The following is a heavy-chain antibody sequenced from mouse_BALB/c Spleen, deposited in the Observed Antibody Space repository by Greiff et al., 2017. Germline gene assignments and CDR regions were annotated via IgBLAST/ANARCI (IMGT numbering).Heavy chain of an antibody. CDR2: INPSNGRT. V-gene: IGHV1S81*02. CDR1: GYTFTSYW. J-gene: IGHJ2*01. Sequence: QVQLQQPGAELVKPGASVKLSCKASGYTFTSYWMHWVKQRPGQGLEWIGEINPSNGRTNYNEKFKSKATLTVDKSSSTAYMQLSSLTSEDSAVYYCARTDGDCDYWGQGTTLTVSS. CDR3: ARTDGDCDY.